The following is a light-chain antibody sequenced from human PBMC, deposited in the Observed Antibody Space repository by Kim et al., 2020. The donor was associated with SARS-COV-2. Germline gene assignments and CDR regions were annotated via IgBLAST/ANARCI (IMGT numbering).Light chain of an antibody. Sequence: QSALTQPASVSGSPGQAITISCTGSSNNIGLYNLVSWYQQRPGKAIKLIIYEGGKRPSGISDRFSGSKSGNTASLTISGLQAEDEANYYCCSYAGSSTWIFGGGTKVTVL. CDR1: SNNIGLYNL. V-gene: IGLV2-23*01. J-gene: IGLJ2*01. CDR3: CSYAGSSTWI. CDR2: EGG.